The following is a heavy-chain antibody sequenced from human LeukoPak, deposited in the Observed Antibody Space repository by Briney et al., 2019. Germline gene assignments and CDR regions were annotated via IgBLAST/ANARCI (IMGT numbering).Heavy chain of an antibody. Sequence: PSETLSLTCTVSGVSISTYYWSWIRQPPGKGLEWIGYIYSSGTTNYNPSLKSRVTISIDTSKNEFSLRLTSVTAADTAVHYCAREANYYGSGSYFEGTFDYWGQGSLVTVSS. J-gene: IGHJ4*02. CDR3: AREANYYGSGSYFEGTFDY. V-gene: IGHV4-59*01. CDR2: IYSSGTT. CDR1: GVSISTYY. D-gene: IGHD3-10*01.